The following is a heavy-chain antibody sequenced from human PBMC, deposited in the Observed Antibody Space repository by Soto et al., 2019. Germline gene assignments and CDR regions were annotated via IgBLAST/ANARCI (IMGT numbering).Heavy chain of an antibody. V-gene: IGHV3-23*01. CDR3: AKIGSGLRYSLDV. CDR1: GFTFSSYA. Sequence: GGSLRLSCASSGFTFSSYAMSLVRQAPGKGLEWVSAISGSGGSTYYADSVKGRFTISRDNSKNTLYLQMNSLRAEDTAVYYCAKIGSGLRYSLDVWGQGTTVTVSS. J-gene: IGHJ6*02. D-gene: IGHD3-9*01. CDR2: ISGSGGST.